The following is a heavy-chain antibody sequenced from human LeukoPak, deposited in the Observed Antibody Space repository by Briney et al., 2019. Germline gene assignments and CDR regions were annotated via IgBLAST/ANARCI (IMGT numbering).Heavy chain of an antibody. J-gene: IGHJ6*02. Sequence: GGSLRLSCAASGFTFSRYGMLWVRQAPGKGLEWVAVISYDGSNKYYADSVKGRFTISRDNSKNTLYLQMNSLRAEDTAVYYCAKDAQAYYYYGMDVWGQGTTVTVSS. CDR3: AKDAQAYYYYGMDV. V-gene: IGHV3-30*18. CDR1: GFTFSRYG. CDR2: ISYDGSNK.